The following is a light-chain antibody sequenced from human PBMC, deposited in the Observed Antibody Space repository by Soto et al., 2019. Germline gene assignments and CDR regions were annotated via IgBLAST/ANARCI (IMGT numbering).Light chain of an antibody. V-gene: IGKV1-39*01. CDR3: QHGYSTPHT. CDR1: QSISTY. CDR2: AAS. Sequence: DIQMTQSPSSLSASVGDRVTITCRASQSISTYLHWYQQKPGKAPNLLIHAASTLQSGVPSRFSGSGSGTDFTLTISSLQPEDFATYFCQHGYSTPHTFGGGTKVDIK. J-gene: IGKJ4*01.